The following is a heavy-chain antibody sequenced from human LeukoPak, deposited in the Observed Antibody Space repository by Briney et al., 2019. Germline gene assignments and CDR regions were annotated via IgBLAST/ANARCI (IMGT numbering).Heavy chain of an antibody. CDR3: ARASGSSWYERRLHTYYYYMDV. D-gene: IGHD6-13*01. Sequence: SETLSLTCTVSGGSISSSSYYWGWIRQPPGEGLEWIGSIDYSGSTYYNPSLKSRVTISVDTSKNQFSLNLSSVTAADTAVYSCARASGSSWYERRLHTYYYYMDVWGKGTTVTVSS. CDR1: GGSISSSSYY. V-gene: IGHV4-39*07. J-gene: IGHJ6*03. CDR2: IDYSGST.